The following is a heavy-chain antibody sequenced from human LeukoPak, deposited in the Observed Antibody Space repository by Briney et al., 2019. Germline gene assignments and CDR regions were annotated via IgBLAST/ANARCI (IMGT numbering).Heavy chain of an antibody. CDR2: IYSGGST. CDR1: GLTVSSYY. CDR3: AKDWSGRNDAFDI. Sequence: PGGSLRLSCAASGLTVSSYYMNWVRQAPGKGLEWVSLIYSGGSTYYADSVKGRFTISRDNSKNTLYLQMNSLRAEDTAVYYCAKDWSGRNDAFDIWGQGTMVTVSS. V-gene: IGHV3-53*01. J-gene: IGHJ3*02. D-gene: IGHD3-3*01.